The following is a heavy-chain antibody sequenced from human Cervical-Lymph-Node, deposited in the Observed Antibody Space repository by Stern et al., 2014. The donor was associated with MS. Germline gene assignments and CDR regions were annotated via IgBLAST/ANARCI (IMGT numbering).Heavy chain of an antibody. CDR1: GYPFISHG. CDR2: ISPYNGNS. CDR3: SRSASDAFDI. V-gene: IGHV1-18*01. J-gene: IGHJ3*02. Sequence: QMQLVQSGAVLKKPGASLKVSCKASGYPFISHGISWVRQAPGQGLEWIGWISPYNGNSNYAQKFQDRVTMTTDTSTNTAYLELRGLRSDDTAMYYCSRSASDAFDIWGQGTMVTVSS. D-gene: IGHD3-16*01.